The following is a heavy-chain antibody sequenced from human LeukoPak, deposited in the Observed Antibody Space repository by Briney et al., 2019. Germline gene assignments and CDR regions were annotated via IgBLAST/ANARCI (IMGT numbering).Heavy chain of an antibody. V-gene: IGHV4-61*01. D-gene: IGHD3-10*01. CDR3: ARGRVRFDP. Sequence: SSESLSLTCPVPGGPGNSGTYHWSWNRQPPPKGLEWNGYIYCGGSTNYIPSLMSRVSIAVDTSKNHFSLKLSSVTAADTAVYYCARGRVRFDPWGQGTLVSVSS. J-gene: IGHJ5*02. CDR1: GGPGNSGTYH. CDR2: IYCGGST.